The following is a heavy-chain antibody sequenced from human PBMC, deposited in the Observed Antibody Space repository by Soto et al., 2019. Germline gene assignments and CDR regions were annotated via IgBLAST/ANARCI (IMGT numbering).Heavy chain of an antibody. CDR3: ATVGHSYGFDY. J-gene: IGHJ4*02. CDR2: IYRGDSDI. V-gene: IGHV5-51*01. CDR1: GYSFTSYW. D-gene: IGHD5-18*01. Sequence: GESLKISCEGCGYSFTSYWIAWVRQIPGKGLEWMGIIYRGDSDIRYSPSFQGQVTMSTDKSISTAYLQWDSLKASDTAMYYCATVGHSYGFDYWGQGTLVTVSS.